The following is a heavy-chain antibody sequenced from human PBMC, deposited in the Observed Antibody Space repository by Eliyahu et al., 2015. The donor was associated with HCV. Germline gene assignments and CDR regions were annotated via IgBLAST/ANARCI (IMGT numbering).Heavy chain of an antibody. J-gene: IGHJ6*03. V-gene: IGHV3-9*01. Sequence: EVQLVESGGGLVQPGRSLRLSCAASGFTFDDYAMHWVRQAPGKGLEWVSGISWNSGSIGYADSVKGRFTISRDNAKNSLYLQMNSLRAEDTALYYCAKTGILDYYYYYMDVWGKGTTVTVSS. CDR1: GFTFDDYA. CDR2: ISWNSGSI. CDR3: AKTGILDYYYYYMDV. D-gene: IGHD2-21*01.